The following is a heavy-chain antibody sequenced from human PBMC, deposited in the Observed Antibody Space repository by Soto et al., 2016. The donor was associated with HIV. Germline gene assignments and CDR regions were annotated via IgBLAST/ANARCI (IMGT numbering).Heavy chain of an antibody. CDR2: ISRTGSDT. J-gene: IGHJ4*02. D-gene: IGHD3-22*01. Sequence: EVQLLESGGGVIQPGGSLRLSCAASGFAFSTYAMSWVRQAPGKGLEWVSSISRTGSDTYYADSVKGRFTVSRDNSNNTLYLQMKSLRAEDTALYYCAKLHDFYESSEPRDYWGQGTLVTVSS. CDR3: AKLHDFYESSEPRDY. V-gene: IGHV3-23*01. CDR1: GFAFSTYA.